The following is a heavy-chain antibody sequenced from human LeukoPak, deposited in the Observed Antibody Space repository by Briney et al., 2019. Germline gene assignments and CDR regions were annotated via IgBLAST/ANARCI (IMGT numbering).Heavy chain of an antibody. CDR2: INHSGST. Sequence: SETLSLTCAVYGGSFSGYYWSWIRQPPGKGLEWIGEINHSGSTNYNPSLKSRVTISVDTSKNQFSLKLSSVTAADTAVYYCARRYYDILTGYYKGWYFDYWGQGTLVTVSS. V-gene: IGHV4-34*01. D-gene: IGHD3-9*01. J-gene: IGHJ4*02. CDR3: ARRYYDILTGYYKGWYFDY. CDR1: GGSFSGYY.